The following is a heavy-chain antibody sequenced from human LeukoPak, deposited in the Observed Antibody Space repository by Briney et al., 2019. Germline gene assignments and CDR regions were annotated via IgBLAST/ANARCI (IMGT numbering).Heavy chain of an antibody. D-gene: IGHD2-2*01. J-gene: IGHJ6*03. CDR3: ASPRVCSSTTCSSVFYPYNMDV. CDR1: EFTFISSA. CDR2: ISYDGSNK. Sequence: PGRSLRLSCAASEFTFISSAMYWVRQAPGKGLEWVAVISYDGSNKYYADSVKGRFTISRDNSRNTLYLQMNSLRAEDTAVYYCASPRVCSSTTCSSVFYPYNMDVWGKGTTVTVSS. V-gene: IGHV3-30*04.